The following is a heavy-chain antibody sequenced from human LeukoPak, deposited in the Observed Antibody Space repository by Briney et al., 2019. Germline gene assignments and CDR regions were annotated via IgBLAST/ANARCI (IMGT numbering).Heavy chain of an antibody. J-gene: IGHJ4*02. D-gene: IGHD3-10*01. CDR2: INGDGSTT. Sequence: PGGSLRLSCAASGFTFSSYWMHRVRQAPGKGPLWVSHINGDGSTTNYADSVKGRFTISRDNAKNTLYLQMNSLRAEDTAVYYCAEAASVRGVSYWGQGTLVTVSS. CDR3: AEAASVRGVSY. CDR1: GFTFSSYW. V-gene: IGHV3-74*01.